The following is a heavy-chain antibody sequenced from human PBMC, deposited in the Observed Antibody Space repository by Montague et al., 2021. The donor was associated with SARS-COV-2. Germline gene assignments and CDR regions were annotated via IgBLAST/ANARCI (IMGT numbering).Heavy chain of an antibody. J-gene: IGHJ6*02. V-gene: IGHV2-70*01. Sequence: ALAKPTQTLTLTCTFSGFSLSTSGMCVSWIRQPPGKALEWLALIDWDDDKYYSTPLKTRLTISKDTSKNQVVLTMTNMDPVDTATYYCARIRMGMEHIFTGYNNHNCMDVWGQGTTVTVSS. D-gene: IGHD3-9*01. CDR1: GFSLSTSGMC. CDR3: ARIRMGMEHIFTGYNNHNCMDV. CDR2: IDWDDDK.